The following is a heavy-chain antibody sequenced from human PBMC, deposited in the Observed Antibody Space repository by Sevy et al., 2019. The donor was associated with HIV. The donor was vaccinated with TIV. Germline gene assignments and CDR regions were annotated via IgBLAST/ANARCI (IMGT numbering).Heavy chain of an antibody. CDR2: IYYSGST. V-gene: IGHV4-59*01. CDR3: ARIRRAYSGYDPGRDGYNYNYYYYYGMDV. J-gene: IGHJ6*02. Sequence: SETLSLTCTVSGGSISSYYWSWIRQPPGKGLEWIGYIYYSGSTNYNPSLKSRVTISVDTSKNQFSLKLSSVTAADTAVYYCARIRRAYSGYDPGRDGYNYNYYYYYGMDVWGQGTTVTVSS. CDR1: GGSISSYY. D-gene: IGHD5-12*01.